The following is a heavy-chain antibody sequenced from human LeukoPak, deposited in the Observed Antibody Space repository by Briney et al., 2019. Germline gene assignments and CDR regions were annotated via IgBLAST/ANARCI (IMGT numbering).Heavy chain of an antibody. CDR2: ISYDGSNK. CDR1: GFTFSSYG. Sequence: PGGSLRLSCAASGFTFSSYGMHWVRQAPGKGLEWVAVISYDGSNKYYADSVKGRFTISRDNSKNTLYLQMNSLRAEDTAVYYCAKDGYYDRHAFDIWGQGTLVTVSS. V-gene: IGHV3-30*18. D-gene: IGHD3-22*01. J-gene: IGHJ4*02. CDR3: AKDGYYDRHAFDI.